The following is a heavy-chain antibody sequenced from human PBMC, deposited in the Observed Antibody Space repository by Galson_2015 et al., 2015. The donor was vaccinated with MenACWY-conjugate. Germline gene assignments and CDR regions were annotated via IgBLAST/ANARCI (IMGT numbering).Heavy chain of an antibody. CDR2: IKADGSFS. CDR3: ARDNNWSFDS. CDR1: GFTFNNYW. J-gene: IGHJ4*02. Sequence: SLRLSCAASGFTFNNYWMHWVRRPPGKGLEWISYIKADGSFSNYADSVKGRFTISTDNAKNMVYLQMDGLGDEDTAVYFCARDNNWSFDSWGQGTLVTVSP. D-gene: IGHD1-1*01. V-gene: IGHV3-74*01.